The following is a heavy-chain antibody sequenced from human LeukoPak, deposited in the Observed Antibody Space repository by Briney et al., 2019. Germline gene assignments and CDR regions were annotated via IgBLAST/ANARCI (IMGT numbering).Heavy chain of an antibody. CDR1: GYTFTNYY. D-gene: IGHD3-10*01. V-gene: IGHV1-46*01. Sequence: ASVKVSCKAFGYTFTNYYIHWVRQAPGQGLEWMGLINPGGDNTDYAQNFQGRVTMTRDTSTSTVYMGLSSLRSEDTAVYYCAKSNGYGLVDIWGQGTMVTVSS. CDR3: AKSNGYGLVDI. J-gene: IGHJ3*02. CDR2: INPGGDNT.